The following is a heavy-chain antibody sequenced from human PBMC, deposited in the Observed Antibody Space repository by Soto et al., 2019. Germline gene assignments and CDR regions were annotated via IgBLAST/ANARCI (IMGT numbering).Heavy chain of an antibody. V-gene: IGHV3-21*01. CDR1: GFTFSSYS. D-gene: IGHD3-16*01. CDR2: ISSSSSYI. CDR3: ARVGLGGDRFTDDSFDI. J-gene: IGHJ3*02. Sequence: GGSLRLSCAASGFTFSSYSMNWVRQAPGKGLEWVSSISSSSSYIYYADSVKGRFTISRDNAKNSLYLQMNSLRAEDTAVYYCARVGLGGDRFTDDSFDIWGQGTMVTVSS.